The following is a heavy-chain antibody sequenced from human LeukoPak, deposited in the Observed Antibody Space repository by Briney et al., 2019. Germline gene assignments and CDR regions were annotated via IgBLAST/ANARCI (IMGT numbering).Heavy chain of an antibody. CDR1: RFTFSSYW. Sequence: GGSLRLSCAVSRFTFSSYWIHWVRQAPGEGLVWVSLINSDGTSTGYADSVKGRFTISRDNSKNTLYLQMNSLRAEDTAVYYCATNLERGYFDYWGQGTLVIVSS. J-gene: IGHJ4*02. CDR2: INSDGTST. CDR3: ATNLERGYFDY. V-gene: IGHV3-74*01. D-gene: IGHD1-1*01.